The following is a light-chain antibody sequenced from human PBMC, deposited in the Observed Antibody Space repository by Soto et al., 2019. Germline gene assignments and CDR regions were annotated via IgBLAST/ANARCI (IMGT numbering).Light chain of an antibody. CDR2: DVS. Sequence: QSVLTQPASVSGSPGQSITISCTGTSSDVGAYNYVSWYQQHPGKAPKLMIYDVSNRPPGVSNRFSGSKSGNTASLTISGLQAEDEADYYCSSYTTSTTLEVFGGGTKVTVL. J-gene: IGLJ2*01. V-gene: IGLV2-14*01. CDR3: SSYTTSTTLEV. CDR1: SSDVGAYNY.